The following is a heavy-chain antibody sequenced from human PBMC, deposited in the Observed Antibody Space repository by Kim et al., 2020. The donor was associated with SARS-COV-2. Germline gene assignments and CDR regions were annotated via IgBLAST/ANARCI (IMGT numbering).Heavy chain of an antibody. CDR3: ARNKGTYYDFWSAYYYGMDV. D-gene: IGHD3-3*01. J-gene: IGHJ6*02. V-gene: IGHV3-11*06. Sequence: RFTISRDNAKNSLYLQMNSLRAEDTAVYYCARNKGTYYDFWSAYYYGMDVWGQGTTVTVSS.